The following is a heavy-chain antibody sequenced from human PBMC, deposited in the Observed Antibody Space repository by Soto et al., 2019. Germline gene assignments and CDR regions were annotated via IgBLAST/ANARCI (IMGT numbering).Heavy chain of an antibody. D-gene: IGHD3-10*01. CDR2: IYHSGST. CDR1: VYSMSSGYY. J-gene: IGHJ4*02. V-gene: IGHV4-38-2*01. CDR3: ARVGLWFGELFDY. Sequence: SETLSLTCAVSVYSMSSGYYWGCIRQPPGKGLEWIGSIYHSGSTYYNPSLKSRVTISVDTSKNQFSLKLSSVTAADTAVYYCARVGLWFGELFDYWGQGTLVTVSS.